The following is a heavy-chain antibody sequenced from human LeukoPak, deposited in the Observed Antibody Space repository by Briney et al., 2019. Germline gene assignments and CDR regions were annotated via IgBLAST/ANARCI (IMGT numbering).Heavy chain of an antibody. CDR3: ARVHGYNWFDP. CDR1: GGSISSGGYS. J-gene: IGHJ5*02. V-gene: IGHV4-31*03. D-gene: IGHD2-2*03. Sequence: SETLSLTCTVSGGSISSGGYSWSWIRQHPGKGLEWIGYIYYSGSTYYNPSLKSRVTISVDTSKNQFSLKLSSVTAADTAVYYCARVHGYNWFDPWGQGTLVTVSS. CDR2: IYYSGST.